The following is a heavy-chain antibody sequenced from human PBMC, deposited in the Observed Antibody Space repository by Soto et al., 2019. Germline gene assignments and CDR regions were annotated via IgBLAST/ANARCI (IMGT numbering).Heavy chain of an antibody. Sequence: QVQLVQSGAEMKKPGSSVKVSCKVSGDIFISYAISWVRQAPGQGLEWMGGIIPIFGSANYAQKFQDKITITADASTTTAYMELSSLRSEDTAVYYCARGGGYYYDSSGYPNAFDIWGQGTMVTVSS. CDR1: GDIFISYA. CDR3: ARGGGYYYDSSGYPNAFDI. J-gene: IGHJ3*02. V-gene: IGHV1-69*12. D-gene: IGHD3-22*01. CDR2: IIPIFGSA.